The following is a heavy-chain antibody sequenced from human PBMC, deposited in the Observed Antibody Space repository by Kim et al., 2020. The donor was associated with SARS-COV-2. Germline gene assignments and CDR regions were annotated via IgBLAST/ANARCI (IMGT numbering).Heavy chain of an antibody. CDR3: ARDRYNWNRFDP. D-gene: IGHD1-20*01. J-gene: IGHJ5*02. V-gene: IGHV4-39*02. Sequence: YNPSRKSRGTISVDTAKNQFSLKLSSVTAADTAVYYCARDRYNWNRFDPWGQGTLVTVSS.